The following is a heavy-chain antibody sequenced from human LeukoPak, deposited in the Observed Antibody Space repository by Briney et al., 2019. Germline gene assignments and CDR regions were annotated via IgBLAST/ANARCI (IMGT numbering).Heavy chain of an antibody. J-gene: IGHJ4*02. CDR2: ISSSSSYI. D-gene: IGHD3-9*01. Sequence: PGGSLRLSCAASGFTFSSYSMNWVRQAPGKGLEWVSSISSSSSYIYYADSVKGRFTISRDNAKNSLYLQMNSLRAEDTAVYYCTRDHDILTGYYLGYWGQGTLVTVSS. CDR1: GFTFSSYS. V-gene: IGHV3-21*01. CDR3: TRDHDILTGYYLGY.